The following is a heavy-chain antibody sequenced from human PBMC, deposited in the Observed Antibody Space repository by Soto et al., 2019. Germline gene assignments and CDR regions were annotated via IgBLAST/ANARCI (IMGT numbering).Heavy chain of an antibody. Sequence: ASVKVSCTASGYTFTSYDINWVRQATGQGLEWMGWMNPNSGTANYAQKFQGRVTITADESTSTAYMELSSLRSEDTAVYYCARREYCSGGSCYIYGSAFDIWGQGTMVT. V-gene: IGHV1-69*13. CDR3: ARREYCSGGSCYIYGSAFDI. CDR2: MNPNSGTA. CDR1: GYTFTSYD. D-gene: IGHD2-15*01. J-gene: IGHJ3*02.